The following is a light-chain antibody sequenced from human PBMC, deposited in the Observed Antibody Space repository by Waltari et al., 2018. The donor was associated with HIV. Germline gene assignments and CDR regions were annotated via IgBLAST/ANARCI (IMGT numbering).Light chain of an antibody. V-gene: IGLV2-14*01. J-gene: IGLJ2*01. CDR1: RSDVGGYNY. CDR2: EVS. Sequence: QSALTQPASVSGSPGQSITISCTGTRSDVGGYNYVPWYQHHPGKAPKLLIYEVSNRPSGVSNRFSVSKSDNTASLTISGLQAEDEADYYCSSYTSGTNVIFGGGTKLTVL. CDR3: SSYTSGTNVI.